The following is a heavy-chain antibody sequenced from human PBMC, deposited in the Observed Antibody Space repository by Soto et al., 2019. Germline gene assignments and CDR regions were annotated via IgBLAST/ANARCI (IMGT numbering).Heavy chain of an antibody. CDR2: IYYSGST. CDR1: GGSISSYY. D-gene: IGHD2-21*02. CDR3: ARGVVVTALDY. Sequence: ASETLSLTCTVSGGSISSYYWSWIRQPPGKGLEWIGYIYYSGSTNYNPSLKSRVTISVDTSKNQFSLKLSSVTAADTAVYYCARGVVVTALDYWGQGTLVTVSS. J-gene: IGHJ4*02. V-gene: IGHV4-59*01.